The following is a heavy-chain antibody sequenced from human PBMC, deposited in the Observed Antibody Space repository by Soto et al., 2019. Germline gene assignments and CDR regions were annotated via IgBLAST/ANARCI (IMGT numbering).Heavy chain of an antibody. CDR1: GGSTGSTYDY. D-gene: IGHD1-1*01. CDR3: ATRCTKTSPYFNY. V-gene: IGHV4-39*01. J-gene: IGHJ4*02. CDR2: IYYSGDT. Sequence: PSETLSLTCTVSGGSTGSTYDYWGWIRQPPGKGLEWIVSIYYSGDTYYNPSLKSRVTTSVDTSKNQPSLKLSSVTAADTAVYYSATRCTKTSPYFNYWGQGALVTVSS.